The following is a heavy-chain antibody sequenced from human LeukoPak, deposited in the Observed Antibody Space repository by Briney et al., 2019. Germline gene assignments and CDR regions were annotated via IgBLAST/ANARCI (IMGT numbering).Heavy chain of an antibody. CDR3: ARLPGIAVAGINAFDI. D-gene: IGHD6-19*01. V-gene: IGHV4-59*08. CDR2: ISDIGSI. J-gene: IGHJ3*02. CDR1: GGSISSYY. Sequence: RASETLSLTCTVSGGSISSYYWSWIRQPPGKGLEWIAYISDIGSINYNPSLKSRVTISVDTSKNQFSLKLSSVTAADTAVYYCARLPGIAVAGINAFDIWGQGTMVTVSS.